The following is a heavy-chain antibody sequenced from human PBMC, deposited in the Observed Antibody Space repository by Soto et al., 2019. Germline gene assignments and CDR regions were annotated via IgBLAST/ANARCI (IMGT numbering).Heavy chain of an antibody. J-gene: IGHJ6*02. CDR2: IDWDDDK. CDR3: ARTHTVRGVISMSHGTDV. D-gene: IGHD3-10*01. Sequence: SGPTLVNPTQTLTLTCTFSGFSLSTSGVCVSWIRQPPGKALEWLALIDWDDDKYYTASLETRLTISKDTSKNQVVLTVTNMDPVDTATYYCARTHTVRGVISMSHGTDVWCQGTTVSVSS. CDR1: GFSLSTSGVC. V-gene: IGHV2-70*01.